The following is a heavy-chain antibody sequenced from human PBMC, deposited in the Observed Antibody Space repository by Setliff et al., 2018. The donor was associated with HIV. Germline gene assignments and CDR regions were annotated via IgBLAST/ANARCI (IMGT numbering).Heavy chain of an antibody. CDR3: ARKEVVVTAPPGAMDV. V-gene: IGHV4-39*07. D-gene: IGHD2-21*02. CDR2: IYYSGTT. J-gene: IGHJ6*03. Sequence: PSETLSLTCTVSGGSISSHNYYWGWIRQPPGKGLEWIGCIYYSGTTYYKPSLKSRVTISVDTSKNQFSLKVKSVTAADTAVYYCARKEVVVTAPPGAMDVWGKGTTVTVSS. CDR1: GGSISSHNYY.